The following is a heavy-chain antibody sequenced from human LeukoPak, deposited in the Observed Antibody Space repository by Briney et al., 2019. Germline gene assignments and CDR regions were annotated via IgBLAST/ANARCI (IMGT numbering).Heavy chain of an antibody. CDR2: INPSGGST. J-gene: IGHJ4*02. D-gene: IGHD3-16*01. V-gene: IGHV1-2*02. CDR1: GYTFTSYY. Sequence: GASVKVSCKASGYTFTSYYTHWVRQAPGQGLEWMGIINPSGGSTNYAQKFQGRVTMTRDTSISTAYMELSRLRSDDTAVYYCARVRYRLAETYIDYWGQGTLVTVSS. CDR3: ARVRYRLAETYIDY.